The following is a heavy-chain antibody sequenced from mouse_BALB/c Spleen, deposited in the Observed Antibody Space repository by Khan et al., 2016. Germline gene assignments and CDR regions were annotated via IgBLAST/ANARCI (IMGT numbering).Heavy chain of an antibody. V-gene: IGHV5-17*02. Sequence: EVELVESGGGLVQPGGSRKLSCAASGFNFSSFGMHWVRQAPEKGLEWVAYISSGSNTIYYADTVKGRFTISRDNHKKTLFLQMTSLRSEDTAMYYCARRIVTRDYYGMDYWGQGTSVTVSS. J-gene: IGHJ4*01. CDR2: ISSGSNTI. D-gene: IGHD2-5*01. CDR1: GFNFSSFG. CDR3: ARRIVTRDYYGMDY.